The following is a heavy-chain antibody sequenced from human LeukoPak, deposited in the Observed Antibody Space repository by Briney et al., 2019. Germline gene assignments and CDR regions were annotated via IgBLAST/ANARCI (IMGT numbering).Heavy chain of an antibody. CDR2: IYYTGST. Sequence: SETLSLTCTVSGGSISSYHWSWIRQPPGKGLEWIGYIYYTGSTNYNPSLKSRVTISVDTSKNQFFLRLTSVTAADTAVYYCARGSGSSLMGMHVWGQGTTVTVSS. V-gene: IGHV4-59*01. CDR3: ARGSGSSLMGMHV. D-gene: IGHD3-10*01. J-gene: IGHJ6*02. CDR1: GGSISSYH.